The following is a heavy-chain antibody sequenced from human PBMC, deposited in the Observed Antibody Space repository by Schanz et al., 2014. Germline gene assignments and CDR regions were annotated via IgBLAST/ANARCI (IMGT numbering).Heavy chain of an antibody. CDR2: ISGSGGDSV. J-gene: IGHJ4*02. D-gene: IGHD6-19*01. CDR1: GFSFSIFA. CDR3: ARDLISSGWYG. Sequence: EVQLLESGGGLVQPGGSLRLSCAASGFSFSIFAMTWVRQAPGQGLEWLSHISGSGGDSVDYADSVKGRFTISRDNTRNSLYLQMNSLRVDDTAVYYCARDLISSGWYGWGQGTLVTVSS. V-gene: IGHV3-23*01.